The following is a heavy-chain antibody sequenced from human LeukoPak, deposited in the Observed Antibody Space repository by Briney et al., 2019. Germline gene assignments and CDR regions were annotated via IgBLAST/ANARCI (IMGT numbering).Heavy chain of an antibody. CDR2: IYYSGST. D-gene: IGHD5-18*01. CDR1: GGSISSYY. J-gene: IGHJ4*02. CDR3: AIQLWVRGPFDY. V-gene: IGHV4-59*01. Sequence: PSETLSLTCTVYGGSISSYYWSWIRQPPGKGLEWIGYIYYSGSTNYNPSLKSRVTISVYTSKNQFSLKLSSVTAADTAVYYCAIQLWVRGPFDYWGQGTLVTVSS.